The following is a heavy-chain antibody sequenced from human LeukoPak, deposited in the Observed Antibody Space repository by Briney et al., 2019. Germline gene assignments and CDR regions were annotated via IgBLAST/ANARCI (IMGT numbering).Heavy chain of an antibody. V-gene: IGHV3-66*02. CDR3: ARMRGHCSSTSCRDY. CDR1: GFTVSSNY. D-gene: IGHD2-2*01. CDR2: IYSGGST. Sequence: GGSLRLSCAASGFTVSSNYMSWVRQAPGKGLEWVSVIYSGGSTYYADSVKGRFTISRDNSKNTLYLQMNSLRAEDTAVYYCARMRGHCSSTSCRDYWGQGTLVTVSS. J-gene: IGHJ4*02.